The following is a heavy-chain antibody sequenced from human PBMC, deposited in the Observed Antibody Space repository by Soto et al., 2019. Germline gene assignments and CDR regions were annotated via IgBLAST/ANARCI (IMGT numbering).Heavy chain of an antibody. V-gene: IGHV3-7*01. D-gene: IGHD2-15*01. CDR3: ARAADCSGGSCYSINYYYYYGVDV. Sequence: EVQLVESGGGLVQPGGSLRLSCAASGFTFSSYWMSWVRQAPGKGLEWVANIKQDGSEKYYVDSVKGRFTISRDNAKNSLYLQMNSLRAEDTAVYYCARAADCSGGSCYSINYYYYYGVDVWGQGTTVTVSS. J-gene: IGHJ6*02. CDR1: GFTFSSYW. CDR2: IKQDGSEK.